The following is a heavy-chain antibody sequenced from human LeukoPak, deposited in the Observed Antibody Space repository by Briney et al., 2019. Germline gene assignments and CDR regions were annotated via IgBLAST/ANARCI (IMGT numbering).Heavy chain of an antibody. CDR1: GGSISSGGYS. V-gene: IGHV4-30-2*01. CDR3: ARGHRLRYFDWLLLD. Sequence: PSQTLSLTCAVSGGSISSGGYSWSWIRQPPGKGLEWIGYIYHSGSTYYNPSLKSRVTISVDRSKNQFSLKLSSVTAADTAVYYCARGHRLRYFDWLLLDWGQGTLVTVSS. CDR2: IYHSGST. J-gene: IGHJ4*02. D-gene: IGHD3-9*01.